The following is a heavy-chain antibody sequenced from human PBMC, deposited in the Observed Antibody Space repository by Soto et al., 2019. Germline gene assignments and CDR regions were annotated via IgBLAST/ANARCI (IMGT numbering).Heavy chain of an antibody. CDR2: IYYSGST. V-gene: IGHV4-31*03. J-gene: IGHJ5*02. D-gene: IGHD2-15*01. CDR3: ARASQAHIVVVVAASRDNWFDP. CDR1: GGSISSGGYY. Sequence: PSETLSLTCTVSGGSISSGGYYWRWIRQHPGKGLGWIGYIYYSGSTYYNPSLKSRVTISVDTSKNQFSLKLSSVTAADTAVYYCARASQAHIVVVVAASRDNWFDPWGQGTLVTVSS.